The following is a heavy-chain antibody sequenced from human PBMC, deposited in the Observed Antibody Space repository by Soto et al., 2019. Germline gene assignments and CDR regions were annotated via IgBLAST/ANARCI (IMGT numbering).Heavy chain of an antibody. CDR3: ARFSYDSSGYSDDAFDI. J-gene: IGHJ3*02. CDR2: IIPIFGTA. V-gene: IGHV1-69*13. Sequence: ASVKVSCKASGGTFSSYAISWVRQAPGQGLEWMGGIIPIFGTANYAQKFQGRVTITADESTSTAYMELSSLRSEDTAVYYCARFSYDSSGYSDDAFDIWGQGTMVTVSS. CDR1: GGTFSSYA. D-gene: IGHD3-22*01.